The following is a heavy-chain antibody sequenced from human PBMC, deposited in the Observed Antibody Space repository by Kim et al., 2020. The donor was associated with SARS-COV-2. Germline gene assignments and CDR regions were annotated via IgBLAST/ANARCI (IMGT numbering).Heavy chain of an antibody. J-gene: IGHJ3*01. CDR3: AREGGGFNPFDL. CDR2: K. D-gene: IGHD2-15*01. V-gene: IGHV3-30*07. Sequence: KNYPDSGKGRFTITRDNSKNTLHRQMNSLRAEDTAVYYCAREGGGFNPFDLWGQGTMVTVSS.